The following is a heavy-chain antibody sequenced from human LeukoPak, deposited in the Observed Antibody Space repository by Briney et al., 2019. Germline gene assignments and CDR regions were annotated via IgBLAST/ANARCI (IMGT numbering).Heavy chain of an antibody. V-gene: IGHV3-66*01. J-gene: IGHJ6*02. CDR3: AREGEHYVGVEYYYYGMDV. Sequence: PGGSLRLSCAASGFTVNNNYMSWVRQAPGKGLEWVSVIYSGGSTYYADSVKGRLTISRDNSKNTVYLQMISLRAEDTAVYYCAREGEHYVGVEYYYYGMDVWGQGTTVTVSS. D-gene: IGHD1-26*01. CDR2: IYSGGST. CDR1: GFTVNNNY.